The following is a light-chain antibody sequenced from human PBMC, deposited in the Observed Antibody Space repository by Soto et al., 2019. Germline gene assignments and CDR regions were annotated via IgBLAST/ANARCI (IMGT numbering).Light chain of an antibody. J-gene: IGKJ5*01. Sequence: EIVLTQSPGTLSLSPGERATLSCRASQSVSSSSLAWYQQKPGQAPRLLIYGASSRATGIPDRFSGSGSGTDFTLTISSLEPEDFAVYYCQQRSNWPSITFGQGTRLEIK. CDR3: QQRSNWPSIT. V-gene: IGKV3D-20*02. CDR1: QSVSSSS. CDR2: GAS.